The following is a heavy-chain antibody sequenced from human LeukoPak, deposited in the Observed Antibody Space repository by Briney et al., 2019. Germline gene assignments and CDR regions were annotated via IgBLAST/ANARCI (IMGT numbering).Heavy chain of an antibody. CDR3: ARGRNLRKNSNGGY. D-gene: IGHD4-11*01. Sequence: GASVKVSCKASGYTFTSYVINWVRQATGQGLEWMGWMNPNSGNTGYAQKFQGRVTITRNTSISTAYMELSSLRSEDTAVYYCARGRNLRKNSNGGYWGQGTLVTVSS. CDR2: MNPNSGNT. J-gene: IGHJ4*02. CDR1: GYTFTSYV. V-gene: IGHV1-8*03.